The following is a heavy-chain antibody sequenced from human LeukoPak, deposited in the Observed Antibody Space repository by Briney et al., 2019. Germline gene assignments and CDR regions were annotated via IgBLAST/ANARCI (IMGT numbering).Heavy chain of an antibody. CDR1: GYTFTGYY. Sequence: ASVKVSCKASGYTFTGYYMHWVRQAPGQGLEGMGRINPNGGGTNYAQKFKGRVTMTRDTSISTAYMELSRLRSDDTAVYYCATGRAPATYDYWGQGTLVTVSS. CDR2: INPNGGGT. D-gene: IGHD5-12*01. V-gene: IGHV1-2*06. CDR3: ATGRAPATYDY. J-gene: IGHJ4*02.